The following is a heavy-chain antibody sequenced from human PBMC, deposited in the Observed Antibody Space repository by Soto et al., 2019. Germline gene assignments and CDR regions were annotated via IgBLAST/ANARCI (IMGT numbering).Heavy chain of an antibody. J-gene: IGHJ4*02. D-gene: IGHD5-12*01. CDR2: IIPILGIA. CDR3: ASLSPVSGYDYVGDY. CDR1: GGTFSSYT. V-gene: IGHV1-69*02. Sequence: QVQLVQSGAEVKKPGSSVKVSCKASGGTFSSYTISWVRQAPGQGLEWMGRIIPILGIANYAQKFQGRVTITADKSTSTAYMELSSMRSEDKAVYYCASLSPVSGYDYVGDYWGQGTLVTVSS.